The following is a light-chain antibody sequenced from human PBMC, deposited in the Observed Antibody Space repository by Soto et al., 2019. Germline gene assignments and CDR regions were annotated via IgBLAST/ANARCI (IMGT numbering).Light chain of an antibody. CDR1: QSVSSSY. CDR3: QQYGTSLLT. CDR2: GAS. V-gene: IGKV3-20*01. Sequence: EIVLTQSPGTLSLSQGERATLSCRASQSVSSSYLAWYQQKPGQAPRLLIYGASSRATGIPDRFSGSGSGTDFTLTISRLEPEDCAVYYCQQYGTSLLTFGGGTKVEIK. J-gene: IGKJ4*01.